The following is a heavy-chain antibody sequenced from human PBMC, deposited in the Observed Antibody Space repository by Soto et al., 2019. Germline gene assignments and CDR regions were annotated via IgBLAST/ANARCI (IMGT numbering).Heavy chain of an antibody. CDR1: GFTFSSYG. CDR3: AKSWLTTVTSDGYGMDV. CDR2: ISYDGSNK. D-gene: IGHD4-17*01. V-gene: IGHV3-30*18. Sequence: GGALRLSCAASGFTFSSYGMHWVRQAPGKGLEWVAVISYDGSNKYYADFVKGRFTISRDNSKNTLSLQLNSLRPEDTAVYYCAKSWLTTVTSDGYGMDVWGQGITVTVSS. J-gene: IGHJ6*02.